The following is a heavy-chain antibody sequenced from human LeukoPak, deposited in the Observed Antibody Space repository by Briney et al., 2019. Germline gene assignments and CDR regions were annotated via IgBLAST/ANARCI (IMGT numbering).Heavy chain of an antibody. CDR1: GDSISTGNYY. D-gene: IGHD3-9*01. CDR3: AALTGYQYFDY. J-gene: IGHJ4*02. V-gene: IGHV4-61*02. Sequence: SETLSLTCTVSGDSISTGNYYWSWIRQPAGKGLEWIGRIYTSGSTHYNPSLKSRVTISVDTSKNQFSLKLSSVTAADTAVYYCAALTGYQYFDYWGQGTLLTVSS. CDR2: IYTSGST.